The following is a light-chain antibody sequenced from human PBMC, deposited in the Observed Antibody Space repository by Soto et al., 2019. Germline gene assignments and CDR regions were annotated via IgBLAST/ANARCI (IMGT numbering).Light chain of an antibody. Sequence: DIQMTQSPSTLSASVGDRVTITCRASQSINNWLAWYQQKPGKAPNLLIYKASSLESGVPSRFSGSGSGTEFTLTISSLQPDDFATYYCQHSDSYYTFGQGTKLEIK. CDR3: QHSDSYYT. CDR1: QSINNW. CDR2: KAS. J-gene: IGKJ2*01. V-gene: IGKV1-5*03.